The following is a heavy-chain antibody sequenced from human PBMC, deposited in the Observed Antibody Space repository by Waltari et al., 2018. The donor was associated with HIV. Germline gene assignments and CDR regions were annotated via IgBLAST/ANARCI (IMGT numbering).Heavy chain of an antibody. J-gene: IGHJ4*02. Sequence: QVQLVQSGAEVKKPGSSVKVSCQASGGTFSSYAISGVRQAPGQGLEWMGRIIPILGIANYAQKFQGRVTITADKSTSTAYMELSSLRSEDTAVYYCAREESPLRLPDYWGQGTLVTVSS. CDR1: GGTFSSYA. V-gene: IGHV1-69*04. CDR3: AREESPLRLPDY. CDR2: IIPILGIA.